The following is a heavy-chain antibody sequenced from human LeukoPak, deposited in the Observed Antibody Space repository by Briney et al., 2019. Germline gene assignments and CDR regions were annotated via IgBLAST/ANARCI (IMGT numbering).Heavy chain of an antibody. CDR1: GFTFSTYW. Sequence: GGSLRLSCAASGFTFSTYWMSWVRQAPGKGLEWVANIKEDGSEKYYLDSVKGRFTISRDNAKNSLYLQMNSLRAEDTAVYFCTREAAAGIDYWGQGTLVTVSS. D-gene: IGHD6-13*01. J-gene: IGHJ4*02. CDR2: IKEDGSEK. CDR3: TREAAAGIDY. V-gene: IGHV3-7*01.